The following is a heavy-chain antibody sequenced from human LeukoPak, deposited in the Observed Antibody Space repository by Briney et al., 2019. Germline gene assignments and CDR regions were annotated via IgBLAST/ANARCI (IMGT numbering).Heavy chain of an antibody. CDR2: IRADAVTT. D-gene: IGHD5-24*01. Sequence: GSLRLSCAASGFTFRTSGMNWVRQAPGKGLEWVSGIRADAVTTYYADSVKGRFIISRDNSKNTVYLQMNSLSAEDAAVYYCVKDDGWVQYANWGQGTLVTVSS. J-gene: IGHJ4*02. CDR3: VKDDGWVQYAN. V-gene: IGHV3-23*01. CDR1: GFTFRTSG.